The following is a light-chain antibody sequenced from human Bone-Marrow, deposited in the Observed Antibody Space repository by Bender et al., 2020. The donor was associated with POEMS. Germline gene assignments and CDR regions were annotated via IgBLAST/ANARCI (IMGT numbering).Light chain of an antibody. Sequence: QSALTQPASVSGSPGQSITISCTGTSSDVGGYNYVSWYQQHPGKAPKLMIFDVTNRPSGVSNRFSGSKSGNTASLTISGLQAEDEADYYCSSFTTGSLWVFVGGTKLTVL. V-gene: IGLV2-14*01. CDR2: DVT. CDR1: SSDVGGYNY. J-gene: IGLJ3*02. CDR3: SSFTTGSLWV.